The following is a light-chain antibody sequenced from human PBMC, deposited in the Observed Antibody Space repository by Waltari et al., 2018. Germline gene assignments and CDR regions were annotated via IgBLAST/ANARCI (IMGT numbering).Light chain of an antibody. CDR1: QSISTH. V-gene: IGKV1-39*01. J-gene: IGKJ3*01. CDR3: QQSYNTPRT. Sequence: DIQMTQSPSSLSASVGDRVSITCRANQSISTHLNWYQQKPGKAPKLLIYAASNLQSGVPSRFSGRGSETDFTLTISSLQPEDFAVYYCQQSYNTPRTFGRGTKVDIK. CDR2: AAS.